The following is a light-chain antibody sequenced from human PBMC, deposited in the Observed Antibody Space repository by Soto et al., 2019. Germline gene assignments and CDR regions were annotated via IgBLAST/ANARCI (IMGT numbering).Light chain of an antibody. CDR1: QGISSY. V-gene: IGKV1-9*01. Sequence: DIQLTQSPSFLSASVGDRVTITCRASQGISSYLAWYQQKPGKAPKLLIFAASTLQNGVPSRFSGSGSVTEFTLPISSLQPEDFATYYCLHLNSYSPDTFGPGTKVDIK. CDR2: AAS. J-gene: IGKJ3*01. CDR3: LHLNSYSPDT.